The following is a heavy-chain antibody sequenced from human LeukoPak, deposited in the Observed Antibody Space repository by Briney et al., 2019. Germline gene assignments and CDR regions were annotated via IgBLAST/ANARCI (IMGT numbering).Heavy chain of an antibody. CDR2: VRRSGDT. Sequence: SETLSLTCSVSGGSISSYYWSWIRQPAGKGLEWIGRVRRSGDTNYNPSLKSRLTMSVETSKNQISLRLRSVSAADTAVYYCARDDFEYSVHYGMDVWGQGTTVTVSS. CDR1: GGSISSYY. J-gene: IGHJ6*02. V-gene: IGHV4-4*07. CDR3: ARDDFEYSVHYGMDV. D-gene: IGHD3-9*01.